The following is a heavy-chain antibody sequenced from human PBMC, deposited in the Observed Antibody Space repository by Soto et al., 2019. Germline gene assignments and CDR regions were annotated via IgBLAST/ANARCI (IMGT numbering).Heavy chain of an antibody. V-gene: IGHV4-39*01. Sequence: PSETLSLTCTVSGGSISSSSYYWGWLRQPPGKGLDWIGSRYSNGNTYYNPSLKSRVTISVDTSKNQFSLRLSSVTAADTAVYYCAGPTAVRTGPPHPYYFGYWGQGTLVTVSS. CDR3: AGPTAVRTGPPHPYYFGY. D-gene: IGHD6-19*01. CDR1: GGSISSSSYY. J-gene: IGHJ4*02. CDR2: RYSNGNT.